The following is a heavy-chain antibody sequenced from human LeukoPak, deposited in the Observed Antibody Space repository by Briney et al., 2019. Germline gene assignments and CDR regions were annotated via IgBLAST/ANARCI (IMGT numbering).Heavy chain of an antibody. D-gene: IGHD6-19*01. V-gene: IGHV4-39*07. CDR3: ARDLRWSSGSPPS. CDR1: GGSISSSSYY. CDR2: IYYSGST. Sequence: SSETLSLTCTVSGGSISSSSYYWGWIRQPPGKGLEWIGSIYYSGSTYYNPSLKSRVTISVDTSKNQFSLKLSSVTAADTAVYYCARDLRWSSGSPPSWGQGTLVTVSS. J-gene: IGHJ4*02.